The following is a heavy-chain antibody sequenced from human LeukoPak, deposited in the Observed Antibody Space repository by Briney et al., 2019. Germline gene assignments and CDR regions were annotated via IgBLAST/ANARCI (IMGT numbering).Heavy chain of an antibody. CDR2: ISYDGSNK. CDR3: ARDRGPGWFDP. D-gene: IGHD3-10*01. CDR1: GFTFSSYA. Sequence: PGGSLRLSCAASGFTFSSYAMHWVRQAPGKGLEWVAVISYDGSNKYYADSVKGRFTISRDNSKNTLYLQMNGLKPEDTAVYYCARDRGPGWFDPWGQGTLVTVSS. J-gene: IGHJ5*02. V-gene: IGHV3-30*01.